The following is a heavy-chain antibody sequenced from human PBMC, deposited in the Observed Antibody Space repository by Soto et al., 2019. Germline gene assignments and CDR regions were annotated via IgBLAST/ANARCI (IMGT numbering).Heavy chain of an antibody. CDR3: AKTIAARPKATYYYGMDV. V-gene: IGHV3-30*18. CDR2: ISYDGSNK. J-gene: IGHJ6*02. Sequence: GGSLRLSCAASGFTFSSYGMHWVRQAPGKGLEWVAVISYDGSNKYYADSVKGRFTISRDNSKNKLYLQMNSLRAEDTAVYYCAKTIAARPKATYYYGMDVWGQGTTVTVSS. CDR1: GFTFSSYG. D-gene: IGHD6-6*01.